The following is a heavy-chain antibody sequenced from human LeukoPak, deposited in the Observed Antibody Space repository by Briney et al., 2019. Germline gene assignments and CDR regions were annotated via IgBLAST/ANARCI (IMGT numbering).Heavy chain of an antibody. CDR2: IYSGGST. J-gene: IGHJ4*02. CDR3: ARSGSMAY. V-gene: IGHV3-53*01. Sequence: GGSLRLSCAASGFTFSGYWMTWVRQAPGKGLEWVSVIYSGGSTYYADSVKGRFTISRDNSKNTLYLQMNSLRAEDTAVYYCARSGSMAYWGQGTLVTVSS. D-gene: IGHD1-26*01. CDR1: GFTFSGYW.